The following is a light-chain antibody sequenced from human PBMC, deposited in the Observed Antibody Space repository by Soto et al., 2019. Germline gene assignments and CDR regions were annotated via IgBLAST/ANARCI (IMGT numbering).Light chain of an antibody. V-gene: IGLV2-18*02. Sequence: QSVLTQPPSVSGSPGQSVAISCTGTSNDVGSYNRVSWYQQAPGTAPKLMIYEVSNRPSGVPDRFSGSKSGNPASLTISGLKAEDEGDYNCISYGSSSMLVFGGGTKRT. J-gene: IGLJ2*01. CDR2: EVS. CDR3: ISYGSSSMLV. CDR1: SNDVGSYNR.